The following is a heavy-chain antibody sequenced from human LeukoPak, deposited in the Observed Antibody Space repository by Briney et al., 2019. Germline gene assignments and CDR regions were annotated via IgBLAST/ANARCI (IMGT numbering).Heavy chain of an antibody. CDR2: INTDGSST. J-gene: IGHJ4*02. D-gene: IGHD3-22*01. CDR3: ARDRGWRSGGYYLYYFDF. V-gene: IGHV3-74*01. CDR1: GFTFSSYW. Sequence: GGSLRLSCAASGFTFSSYWLHWVRQAPGKGLVWVSRINTDGSSTTYADSVKGRFTISRDNAKNSLYLQMNSLRAEDTAVYFCARDRGWRSGGYYLYYFDFWGQGTLVTVSS.